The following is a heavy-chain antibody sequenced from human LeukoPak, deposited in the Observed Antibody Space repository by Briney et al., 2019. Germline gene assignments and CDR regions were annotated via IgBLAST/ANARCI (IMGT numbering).Heavy chain of an antibody. J-gene: IGHJ4*02. CDR2: ISSDGRST. Sequence: QAGGSLRLSCAASGFTFSNYWMHWVRQAPGKGLVWVTRISSDGRSTSYADSVKGRFTISRDNAKNTLYLQMSSLRAEDTAMYYCARISLSGWVNDHWGQGTLVTVSS. V-gene: IGHV3-74*01. D-gene: IGHD6-19*01. CDR3: ARISLSGWVNDH. CDR1: GFTFSNYW.